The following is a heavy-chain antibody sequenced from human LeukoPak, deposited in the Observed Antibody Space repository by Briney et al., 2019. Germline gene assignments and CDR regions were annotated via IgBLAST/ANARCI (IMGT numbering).Heavy chain of an antibody. CDR2: IYYSGST. V-gene: IGHV4-59*01. CDR1: GGSISSYY. J-gene: IGHJ6*03. Sequence: SETLSLTCTVSGGSISSYYWSWIRQPPGKGLEWIGYIYYSGSTNYNPSLKSRVTISVDTSKNQCSLKLSSVTAADTAVYYCARSPGSYYDSSGYYRLYYYYYMDVWGKGTTVTVSS. CDR3: ARSPGSYYDSSGYYRLYYYYYMDV. D-gene: IGHD3-22*01.